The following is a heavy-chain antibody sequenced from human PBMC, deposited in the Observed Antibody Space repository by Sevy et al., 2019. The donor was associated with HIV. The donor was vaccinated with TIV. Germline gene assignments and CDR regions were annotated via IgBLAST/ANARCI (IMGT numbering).Heavy chain of an antibody. Sequence: SETLSLTCTVSGGSISIYYWSWIRQPPGKGLEWIGSIYYSGSSGNTNYNPSLKSRVTISVDTSKSEFSLKLRSVTAADTAVDYCARAVGYYYYAMDVWGQGTTVTVSS. CDR1: GGSISIYY. CDR3: ARAVGYYYYAMDV. V-gene: IGHV4-59*01. CDR2: IYYSGSSGNT. D-gene: IGHD2-15*01. J-gene: IGHJ6*02.